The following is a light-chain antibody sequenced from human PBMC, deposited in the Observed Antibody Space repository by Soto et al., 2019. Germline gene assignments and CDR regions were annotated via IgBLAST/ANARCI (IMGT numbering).Light chain of an antibody. V-gene: IGKV3-15*01. CDR2: GAS. Sequence: EILMTQSPATLSVSPGERATLSCRASQTISSNLAWYQHKPGQAPRLLFYGASNRATGIPARFTGSGSGTEFTLTISSLQPEDFAVYSCQQYDNWPPTFGGGTKV. J-gene: IGKJ4*01. CDR1: QTISSN. CDR3: QQYDNWPPT.